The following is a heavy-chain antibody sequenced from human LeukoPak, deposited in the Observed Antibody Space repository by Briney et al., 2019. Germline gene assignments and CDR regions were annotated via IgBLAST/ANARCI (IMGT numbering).Heavy chain of an antibody. J-gene: IGHJ4*02. V-gene: IGHV3-23*01. D-gene: IGHD4-17*01. CDR3: AKHRENYGDSCLDDY. CDR1: GFTRSSYA. Sequence: GGSLRLSCAASGFTRSSYAMSWGRQAPGQGLEWVSVISGSGSGTYYADSVKGRFTISRDNSKNTLYLQMNSLRAEDTASYYCAKHRENYGDSCLDDYWGQGTLVTVSS. CDR2: ISGSGSGT.